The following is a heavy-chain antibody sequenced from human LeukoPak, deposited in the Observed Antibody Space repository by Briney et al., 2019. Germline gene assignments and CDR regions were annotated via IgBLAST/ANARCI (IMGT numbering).Heavy chain of an antibody. D-gene: IGHD3-3*01. Sequence: ASVKVSCKASGYTFTSYYMHWVRQAPGQGLEWMGIINPSGGSTSYAQKFQGRVTMTRDTSTSTVYMELRSLRSEDTAVYYCARTIIPYYYYYGMDVWGQGTTVTVSS. CDR1: GYTFTSYY. CDR3: ARTIIPYYYYYGMDV. CDR2: INPSGGST. V-gene: IGHV1-46*01. J-gene: IGHJ6*02.